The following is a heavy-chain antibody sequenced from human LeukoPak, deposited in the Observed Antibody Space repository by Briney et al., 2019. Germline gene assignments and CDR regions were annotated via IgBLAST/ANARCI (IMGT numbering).Heavy chain of an antibody. J-gene: IGHJ4*02. Sequence: GGSLRLSCAASGFTFGSYSMNWVRQAPGKGLEWVSYVSSSSSTIYYADSVKGRFTISRDNAKNSLYLQMNSLRDEDTAVYFCARDHGLAAAGTFDYWGQGTLVTVSS. V-gene: IGHV3-48*02. CDR1: GFTFGSYS. D-gene: IGHD6-13*01. CDR2: VSSSSSTI. CDR3: ARDHGLAAAGTFDY.